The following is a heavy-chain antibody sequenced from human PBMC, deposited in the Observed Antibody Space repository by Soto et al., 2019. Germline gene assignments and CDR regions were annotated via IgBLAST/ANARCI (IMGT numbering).Heavy chain of an antibody. D-gene: IGHD5-12*01. CDR2: ISGSGGST. V-gene: IGHV3-23*01. CDR3: AKQDGYNLPFDY. Sequence: GGSLSLSCAASGFTFSSYAMSWVRQAPGKGLEWVSAISGSGGSTYYADSVKGRFTISRDNSKNTLYLQMDSLRAEDTAVYYCAKQDGYNLPFDYWGQGTLVTVSS. CDR1: GFTFSSYA. J-gene: IGHJ4*02.